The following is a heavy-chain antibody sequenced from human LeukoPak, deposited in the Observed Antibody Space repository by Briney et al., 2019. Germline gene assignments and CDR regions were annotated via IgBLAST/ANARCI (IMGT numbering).Heavy chain of an antibody. Sequence: GGSLRLSCAASGFTFSYAWRSWVRQAPGKWLEWVGRIKSKIDGGTTDYAAPVKDRFTLSRDDSENTLYLQMNSLKSEDTAVYFCATDDSSGYRPFDYWGQGTLVTVSS. V-gene: IGHV3-15*01. CDR2: IKSKIDGGTT. J-gene: IGHJ4*02. D-gene: IGHD3-22*01. CDR3: ATDDSSGYRPFDY. CDR1: GFTFSYAW.